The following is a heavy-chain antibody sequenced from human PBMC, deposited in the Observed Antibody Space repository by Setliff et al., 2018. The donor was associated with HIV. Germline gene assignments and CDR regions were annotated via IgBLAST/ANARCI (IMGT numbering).Heavy chain of an antibody. Sequence: ASVKVSCKASGYTFTNYYIHWVRQAPGQGLEWMGIINPSGGSTTYAQKLQGRVTMTRDTSTSTVYMELSSLRSEDTAVYYCARDAFDYTAYYYSYMDVWGKGTTVTVSS. J-gene: IGHJ6*03. V-gene: IGHV1-46*01. CDR3: ARDAFDYTAYYYSYMDV. CDR1: GYTFTNYY. CDR2: INPSGGST. D-gene: IGHD4-4*01.